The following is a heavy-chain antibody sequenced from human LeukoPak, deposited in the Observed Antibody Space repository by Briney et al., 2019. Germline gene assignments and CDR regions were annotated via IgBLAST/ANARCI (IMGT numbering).Heavy chain of an antibody. Sequence: KSSETLSLTCTVSGGSISSYYWSWIRQPPGKGLGWIGYIYYSGSTNYNPSLKSRVTISVDTSKNQFSLKLSSVTAADTAVYYCASLRPSFDYWGQGTLVTVSS. CDR1: GGSISSYY. V-gene: IGHV4-59*01. J-gene: IGHJ4*02. CDR3: ASLRPSFDY. CDR2: IYYSGST.